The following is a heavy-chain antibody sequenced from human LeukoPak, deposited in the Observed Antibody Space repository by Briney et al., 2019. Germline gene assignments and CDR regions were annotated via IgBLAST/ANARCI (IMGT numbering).Heavy chain of an antibody. CDR2: ISSSSSYI. Sequence: GGSLRLSCAASGFTFSSYSMNWVRQAPGKGLEWVSSISSSSSYIYYADSVKGRFTISRDNAKNSLYLQMNSLRAEDTAVYYCARDLVRYSSGWPFDYWGQGTLVTVSS. CDR3: ARDLVRYSSGWPFDY. CDR1: GFTFSSYS. V-gene: IGHV3-21*01. D-gene: IGHD6-19*01. J-gene: IGHJ4*02.